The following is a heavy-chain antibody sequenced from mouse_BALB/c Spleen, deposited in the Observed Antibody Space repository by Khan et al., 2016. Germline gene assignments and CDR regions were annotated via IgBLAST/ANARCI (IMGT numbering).Heavy chain of an antibody. D-gene: IGHD2-3*01. CDR2: ILPGTGNT. CDR3: ASDFDGHYYAMDY. J-gene: IGHJ4*01. V-gene: IGHV1-9*01. Sequence: QVQLQQSGAELMKPGASVKISCKATGYTFSSYWIEWVKQRPGHGLEWIGEILPGTGNTNYNEKFKGKATFTADTSSNTAYMQLSSLTSEDSAVYYCASDFDGHYYAMDYWGQGTSVTVSS. CDR1: GYTFSSYW.